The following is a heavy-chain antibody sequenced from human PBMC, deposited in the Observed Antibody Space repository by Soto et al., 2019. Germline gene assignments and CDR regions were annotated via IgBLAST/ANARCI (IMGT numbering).Heavy chain of an antibody. V-gene: IGHV4-4*02. CDR1: GGSISSSNW. CDR3: ASHSVGGYCSGGSCYWYFDY. Sequence: SETLSLTCAVSGGSISSSNWWSWVRQPPGKGLEWIGEIYHSGSTNYNPSLKSRVTISVDKSKNQFSLKLSSVTAADTAVYYCASHSVGGYCSGGSCYWYFDYWGQGTLVTVSS. J-gene: IGHJ4*02. CDR2: IYHSGST. D-gene: IGHD2-15*01.